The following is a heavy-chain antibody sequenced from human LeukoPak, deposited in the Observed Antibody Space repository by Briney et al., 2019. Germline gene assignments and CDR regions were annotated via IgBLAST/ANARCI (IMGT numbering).Heavy chain of an antibody. CDR2: IRYDGNNK. J-gene: IGHJ6*03. D-gene: IGHD3-22*01. V-gene: IGHV3-30*02. CDR3: AKVRITMIVVVGYDMDV. Sequence: GGSLRLSCAASGFTFSDYSMHWVRQAPGKGLNWVAFIRYDGNNKYYADSVKGRFTISRDNSKNTLYLQMNSLRAEDTAVYYCAKVRITMIVVVGYDMDVWGKGTTVTIPS. CDR1: GFTFSDYS.